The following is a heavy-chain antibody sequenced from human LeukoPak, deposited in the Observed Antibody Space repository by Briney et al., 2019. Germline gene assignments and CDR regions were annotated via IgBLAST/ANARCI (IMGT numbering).Heavy chain of an antibody. CDR2: IIPIFGIA. CDR3: ARDPLDTGEGSLPRAYYYYGMDV. V-gene: IGHV1-69*04. CDR1: GGTFSSYA. J-gene: IGHJ6*02. D-gene: IGHD1-26*01. Sequence: GSSVKVSCKASGGTFSSYAISWARQAPGQGLEWMGRIIPIFGIANYAQKFQGRVTITADKSTSTAYMELSSLRSEDTAVYYCARDPLDTGEGSLPRAYYYYGMDVWGQGTTVTVSS.